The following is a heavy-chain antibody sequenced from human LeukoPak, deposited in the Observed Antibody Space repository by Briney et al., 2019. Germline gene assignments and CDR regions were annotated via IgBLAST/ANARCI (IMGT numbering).Heavy chain of an antibody. CDR1: GFSFNDYG. J-gene: IGHJ6*02. D-gene: IGHD6-13*01. Sequence: PGGSLRLSCAASGFSFNDYGIHWVRQAPGKGLEWVGVMSWGGNEEHYSDSVKGRLTFSRDNAKTSLYLQMNSLRAEDTALYYCAKASGSSWGLVSYGMDVWGQGTTVTVSS. CDR2: MSWGGNEE. CDR3: AKASGSSWGLVSYGMDV. V-gene: IGHV3-30*18.